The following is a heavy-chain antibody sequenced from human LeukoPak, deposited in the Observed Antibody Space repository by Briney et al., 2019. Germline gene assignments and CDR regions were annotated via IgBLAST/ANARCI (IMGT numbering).Heavy chain of an antibody. V-gene: IGHV3-48*03. CDR3: ARVRDGSQDY. J-gene: IGHJ4*02. CDR1: GFTFSSYE. Sequence: GGSLRLSCVASGFTFSSYEMNWVRQAPGKGLEWVSYISSGGSTIHYADSVRGRFTISRDNAKNSLYLQMNSLRAEDTAVYYCARVRDGSQDYWGQGTLVTVSS. CDR2: ISSGGSTI. D-gene: IGHD5-24*01.